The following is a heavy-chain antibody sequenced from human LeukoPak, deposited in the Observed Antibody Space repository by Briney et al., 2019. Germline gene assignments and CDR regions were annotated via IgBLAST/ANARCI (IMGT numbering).Heavy chain of an antibody. Sequence: GGSLRLSCAASGFTFSSYGMHWVRQAPGKGLEWVAFIWYDGSNKYYADSVKGRFTISRDNSKNTLYLQMNSLRAEDTAVYYCAKAYGSGSYYPYYYYYYMDVWGKGTTVTVSS. D-gene: IGHD3-10*01. CDR2: IWYDGSNK. V-gene: IGHV3-30*02. CDR1: GFTFSSYG. J-gene: IGHJ6*03. CDR3: AKAYGSGSYYPYYYYYYMDV.